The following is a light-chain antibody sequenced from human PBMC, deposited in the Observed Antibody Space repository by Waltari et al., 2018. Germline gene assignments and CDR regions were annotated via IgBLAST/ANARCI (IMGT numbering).Light chain of an antibody. CDR2: GNT. J-gene: IGLJ3*02. CDR3: QSYDNSLTAWV. V-gene: IGLV1-40*01. Sequence: QRVTISCTGSSSNIGAGSDVHWYKQLPGRAPKVLIYGNTNRPSGVPDRFSGSKSGTSASLAITGLQAEDEADYYCQSYDNSLTAWVFGGGTKLTVL. CDR1: SSNIGAGSD.